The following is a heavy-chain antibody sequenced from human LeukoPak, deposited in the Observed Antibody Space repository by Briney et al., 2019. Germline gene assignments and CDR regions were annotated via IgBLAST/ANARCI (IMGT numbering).Heavy chain of an antibody. V-gene: IGHV4-34*01. D-gene: IGHD3-10*01. J-gene: IGHJ1*01. Sequence: PSETLSLTCAVYGESFNGYYWSWIRQPPGKGLEWIGEINHSGSTNYNPSLKSRVTISVDTSKNQFSLKLSSVTAADTAVYYCARNQKVRGVRYFQHWGQGTLVTVSS. CDR2: INHSGST. CDR1: GESFNGYY. CDR3: ARNQKVRGVRYFQH.